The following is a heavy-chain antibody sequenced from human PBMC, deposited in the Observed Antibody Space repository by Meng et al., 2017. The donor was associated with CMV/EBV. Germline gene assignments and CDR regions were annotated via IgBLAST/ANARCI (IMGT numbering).Heavy chain of an antibody. D-gene: IGHD6-13*01. CDR3: ASYSSSWEGY. CDR2: ISSSSSYI. V-gene: IGHV3-21*01. Sequence: EVQRVESGGGLVKPGVSLRLSCAASGFTFSSYSMNWVRQAPGKGLEWVSSISSSSSYIYYADSVKGRFTISRDNAKNSLYLQMNSLRAEDTAVYYCASYSSSWEGYWGQGTLVTVSS. J-gene: IGHJ4*02. CDR1: GFTFSSYS.